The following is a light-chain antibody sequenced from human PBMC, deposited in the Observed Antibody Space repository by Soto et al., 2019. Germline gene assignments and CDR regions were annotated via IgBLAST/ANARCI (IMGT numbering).Light chain of an antibody. J-gene: IGKJ1*01. Sequence: EIVLTQSPGTLSLSPGERATLSCRASQSVSSNFLAWYQQKPGQAPRLLIYGASSRATGIPDRFSGSGSGTDFTLTISRLEPEDFAGYYCQQYGSSSWTFGQGTKVELK. CDR2: GAS. CDR3: QQYGSSSWT. CDR1: QSVSSNF. V-gene: IGKV3-20*01.